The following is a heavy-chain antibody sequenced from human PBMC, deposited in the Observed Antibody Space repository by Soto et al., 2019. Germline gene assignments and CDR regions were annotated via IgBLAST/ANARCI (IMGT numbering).Heavy chain of an antibody. D-gene: IGHD3-10*01. CDR1: GDSVSSNSAA. J-gene: IGHJ6*02. CDR2: TYYRSRCYN. Sequence: SQTLALTCAISGDSVSSNSAAWNWISHSPSRGLEWLGRTYYRSRCYNDYAVSVKSRITINPDTSKNQFSLQLNSVTPEDTAVYYCARDPGGLTMVRAVIIPRDNSGMEVWGEGARVAV. V-gene: IGHV6-1*01. CDR3: ARDPGGLTMVRAVIIPRDNSGMEV.